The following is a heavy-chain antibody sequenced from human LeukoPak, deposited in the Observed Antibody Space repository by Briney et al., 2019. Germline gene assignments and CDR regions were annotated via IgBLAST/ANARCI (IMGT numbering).Heavy chain of an antibody. J-gene: IGHJ6*03. V-gene: IGHV3-21*01. CDR2: ISSSSYI. D-gene: IGHD4-17*01. CDR1: GLTFSSYS. Sequence: GGSLRLSCAASGLTFSSYSMNWVRQAPGKGLEWVSSISSSSYIYYADSVKGRFTISRDNAKNSLYLQMNSLRAEDTAVYYCARGSGVTTIYYYMDVWGKGTTVTVSS. CDR3: ARGSGVTTIYYYMDV.